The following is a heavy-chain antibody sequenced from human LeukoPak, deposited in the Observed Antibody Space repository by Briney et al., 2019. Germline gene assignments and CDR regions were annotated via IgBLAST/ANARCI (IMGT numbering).Heavy chain of an antibody. D-gene: IGHD5-18*01. CDR2: INAGGDSS. V-gene: IGHV3-23*01. CDR3: ARVMNTAMGLDY. CDR1: EFSFSSYA. J-gene: IGHJ4*02. Sequence: GGSLRLSCAASEFSFSSYAMSWVRQAPGKGLEWVSAINAGGDSSYYADSVKGRFTISRDNAKNSLYLQMNSLRAEDTAVYYCARVMNTAMGLDYWGQGTLVTVSS.